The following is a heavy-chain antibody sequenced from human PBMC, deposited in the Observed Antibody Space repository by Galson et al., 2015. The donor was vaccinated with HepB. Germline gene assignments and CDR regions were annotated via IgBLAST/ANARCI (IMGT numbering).Heavy chain of an antibody. D-gene: IGHD2-15*01. CDR2: MNPNSDDT. CDR3: ARMRSHHPTSIFSYYHSFAMDV. V-gene: IGHV1-8*01. J-gene: IGHJ6*02. CDR1: GYPFTNHD. Sequence: SVKVSCKASGYPFTNHDIHWVRQATGQGLEWVGWMNPNSDDTGYEQKFQGRATLTRNTSISTVYLELSSLRYEDTAVYYCARMRSHHPTSIFSYYHSFAMDVWGQGTKVTVSS.